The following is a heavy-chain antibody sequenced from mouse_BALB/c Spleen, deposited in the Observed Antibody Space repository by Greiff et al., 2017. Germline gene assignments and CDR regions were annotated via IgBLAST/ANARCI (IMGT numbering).Heavy chain of an antibody. Sequence: EVQLQQSGPELMKPGASVKISCKASGYSFTSYYMHWVKQSHGKSLEWIGYIDPFNGGTSYNQKFKGKATLTVDKSSSTAYMHLSSLTSEDSAVYYCASITTASYWYFDVWGAGTTVTVSS. CDR3: ASITTASYWYFDV. V-gene: IGHV1S135*01. CDR1: GYSFTSYY. CDR2: IDPFNGGT. D-gene: IGHD1-2*01. J-gene: IGHJ1*01.